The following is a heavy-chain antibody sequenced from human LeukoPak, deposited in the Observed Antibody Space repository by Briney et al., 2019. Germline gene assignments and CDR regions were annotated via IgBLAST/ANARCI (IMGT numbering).Heavy chain of an antibody. J-gene: IGHJ3*02. Sequence: GASVTVSCTASGYTFTVYYMHWVRQAPGQGLEWMGWINPNSGGTNYAQKFQGRVTMTRDMSTSTVYMELSSLRSEDTAVYYCAIGYCRGGSCDDEPGDAFDIWGQGTMVAVSS. CDR3: AIGYCRGGSCDDEPGDAFDI. V-gene: IGHV1-2*02. CDR2: INPNSGGT. D-gene: IGHD2-15*01. CDR1: GYTFTVYY.